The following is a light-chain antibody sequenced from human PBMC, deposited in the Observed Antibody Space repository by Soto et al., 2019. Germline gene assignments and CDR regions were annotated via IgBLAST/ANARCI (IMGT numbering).Light chain of an antibody. CDR2: DAS. Sequence: DIQITQSPSTLSASVGARVPITCRASQSISSWLAWYPQKLGRAPRLLIYDASSLESGVPSRFSGSGSGTEFTLTISSLQPDDFATSYCQHYNSYSEAFGQGTKWIS. CDR1: QSISSW. CDR3: QHYNSYSEA. J-gene: IGKJ1*01. V-gene: IGKV1-5*01.